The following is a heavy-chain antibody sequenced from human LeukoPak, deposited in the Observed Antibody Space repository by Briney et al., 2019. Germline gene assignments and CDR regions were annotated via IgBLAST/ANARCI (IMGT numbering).Heavy chain of an antibody. CDR3: ARVDYYGSGSYPLPV. V-gene: IGHV3-21*01. D-gene: IGHD3-10*01. CDR2: ISSSSSYI. J-gene: IGHJ6*02. Sequence: GGSLRLSCAASGFTFSSYSMNWVRQASGKGLEWVSSISSSSSYIYYADSVKGRFTISRDNAKNSLYLQMYSLRAEDTAVYYCARVDYYGSGSYPLPVWGQGTTVTVSS. CDR1: GFTFSSYS.